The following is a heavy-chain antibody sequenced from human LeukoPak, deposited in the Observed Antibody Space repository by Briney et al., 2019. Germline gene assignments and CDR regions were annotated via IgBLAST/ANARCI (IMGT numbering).Heavy chain of an antibody. CDR1: GFTFSSYN. CDR3: TREEYSSFWSTAGAFDI. V-gene: IGHV3-30*03. Sequence: PGRSLRLSCAASGFTFSSYNLHWVRQAPGKGLEWVAVISKDGGFKYYADSVKGRFTISRDNSKNTFYLQMNSQIIEDTAVYYCTREEYSSFWSTAGAFDIWGQGTMVTVSS. J-gene: IGHJ3*02. CDR2: ISKDGGFK. D-gene: IGHD6-19*01.